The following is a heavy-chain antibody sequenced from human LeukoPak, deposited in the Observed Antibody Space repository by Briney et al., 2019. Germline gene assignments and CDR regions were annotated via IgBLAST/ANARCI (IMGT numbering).Heavy chain of an antibody. D-gene: IGHD5/OR15-5a*01. J-gene: IGHJ6*04. CDR3: AREKDSIVSTARMDV. CDR2: IYNSGST. CDR1: GASISSYW. V-gene: IGHV4-59*01. Sequence: SETLSLTCTVSGASISSYWWTWIRQPPGKGLEWLGYIYNSGSTRYNPSLKSRVTISVDTSKSQFSLNLTSVTAAGTAVYYCAREKDSIVSTARMDVWGRGTTVTVSS.